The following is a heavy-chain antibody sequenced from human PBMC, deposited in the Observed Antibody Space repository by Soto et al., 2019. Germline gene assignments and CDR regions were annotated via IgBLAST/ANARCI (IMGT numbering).Heavy chain of an antibody. D-gene: IGHD3-3*01. CDR1: GGSFSGYY. CDR3: ARGRTIFGVVIIGWFDP. V-gene: IGHV4-34*01. J-gene: IGHJ5*02. CDR2: INHSGST. Sequence: SETLSLTCAVYGGSFSGYYWSWIRQPPGKGLEWIGEINHSGSTNYNPSLKSRVTISVDTSKNQFSLKLSSVTAADTAVYYCARGRTIFGVVIIGWFDPWGQGTLVTVSS.